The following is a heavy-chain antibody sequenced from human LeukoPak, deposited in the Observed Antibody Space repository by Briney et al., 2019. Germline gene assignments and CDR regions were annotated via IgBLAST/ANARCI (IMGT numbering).Heavy chain of an antibody. V-gene: IGHV3-73*01. CDR2: IRSKANNYAT. Sequence: GGSLRLSCAASGFTFGGAAIHWVRQAAGKGREGVGHIRSKANNYATTYAASVKGRFTISRDDSKNTAYLQMTSLKTEDTAVYYCIHYGSGSYSTDYWGQGTLVTVSS. J-gene: IGHJ4*02. CDR1: GFTFGGAA. D-gene: IGHD3-10*01. CDR3: IHYGSGSYSTDY.